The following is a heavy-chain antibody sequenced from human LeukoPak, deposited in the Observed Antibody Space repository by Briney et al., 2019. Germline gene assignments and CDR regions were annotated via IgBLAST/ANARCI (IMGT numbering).Heavy chain of an antibody. CDR3: ARVTTYYDSSGYNSGYFVY. V-gene: IGHV3-74*01. CDR2: INNGGSST. Sequence: GGSLRLSFAASGFTFNSYRMNWIRQAPGKGLVWVSRINNGGSSTSYSGAVKGRLTISRHNAKNKQYLQMNSLRAEDTAVYYCARVTTYYDSSGYNSGYFVYWGQGTLVTVSS. D-gene: IGHD3-22*01. CDR1: GFTFNSYR. J-gene: IGHJ4*02.